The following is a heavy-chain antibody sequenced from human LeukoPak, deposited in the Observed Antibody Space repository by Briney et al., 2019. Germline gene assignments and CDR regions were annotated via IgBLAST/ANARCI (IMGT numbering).Heavy chain of an antibody. CDR3: AREKFDS. J-gene: IGHJ5*01. CDR2: VSYEGTIK. CDR1: GFTFSSYA. V-gene: IGHV3-30*14. Sequence: GRSLRLSCAASGFTFSSYAMHWVRQAPGKGLEWVAVVSYEGTIKYYTDSAKGRFTISRDNSGNIISLQMNNLTTEDTATYYCAREKFDSWGQGALVTVSP.